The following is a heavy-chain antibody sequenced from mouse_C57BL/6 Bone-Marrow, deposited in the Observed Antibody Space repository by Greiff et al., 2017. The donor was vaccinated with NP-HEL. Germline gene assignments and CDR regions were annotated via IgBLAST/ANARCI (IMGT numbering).Heavy chain of an antibody. J-gene: IGHJ3*01. CDR3: TTEGPWFAY. CDR1: GFNIKDDY. CDR2: IDPENGDT. V-gene: IGHV14-4*01. Sequence: EVQRVESGAELVRPGASVKLSCTASGFNIKDDYMHWVKQRPEQGLEWIGWIDPENGDTEYASKFQGKATITADTSSNTAYLQLSSLTSEDTAVYYCTTEGPWFAYWGQGTLVTVSA.